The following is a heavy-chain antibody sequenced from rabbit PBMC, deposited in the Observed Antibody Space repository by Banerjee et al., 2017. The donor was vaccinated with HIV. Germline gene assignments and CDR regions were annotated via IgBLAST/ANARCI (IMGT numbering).Heavy chain of an antibody. CDR2: IYTDTDNT. Sequence: QSLEESGGDLVQPEGSLTLTCKASGFDFSSNAMCWVRQAPGKGLEWIGCIYTDTDNTAYASWAKGRFTISKTSSTTVTLQMTSLTAADTASYFCARDLAGVIGWNFNLWAQAPWSPS. D-gene: IGHD4-1*01. CDR1: GFDFSSNA. J-gene: IGHJ4*01. CDR3: ARDLAGVIGWNFNL. V-gene: IGHV1S40*01.